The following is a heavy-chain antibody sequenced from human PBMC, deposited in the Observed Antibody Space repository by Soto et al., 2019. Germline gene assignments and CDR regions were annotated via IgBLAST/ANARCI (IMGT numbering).Heavy chain of an antibody. V-gene: IGHV1-69*06. J-gene: IGHJ3*02. CDR3: ARGRGYDSSGYSIYGAFDI. Sequence: QVQLVQSGAEVKKPGSSGKVSCKASGGTFSSYAISWVRQAPRQGLEWMGGIIPIFGTANYAQKFQGRVTITADKSTSTAYMELSSLRSEDTAVYYCARGRGYDSSGYSIYGAFDIWGQGTMVTVSS. CDR1: GGTFSSYA. CDR2: IIPIFGTA. D-gene: IGHD3-22*01.